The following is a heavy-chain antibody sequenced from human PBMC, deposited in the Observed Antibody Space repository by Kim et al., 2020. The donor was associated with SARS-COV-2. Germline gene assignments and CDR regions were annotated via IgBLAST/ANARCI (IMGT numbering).Heavy chain of an antibody. V-gene: IGHV3-74*01. CDR2: INSDGSST. CDR3: ARAYGGKGRLDY. J-gene: IGHJ4*02. CDR1: GFTFSSYW. Sequence: GGSLRLSCAASGFTFSSYWMHWVRQAPGKGLVWVSRINSDGSSTSYADSVKGRFTISRDNAKNTLYLQMNSLRAEDTAVYYCARAYGGKGRLDYWGQGTLVTVSS. D-gene: IGHD2-15*01.